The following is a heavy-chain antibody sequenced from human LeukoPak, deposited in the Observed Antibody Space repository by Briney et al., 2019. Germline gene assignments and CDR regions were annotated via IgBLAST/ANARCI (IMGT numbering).Heavy chain of an antibody. D-gene: IGHD2-15*01. CDR1: GFTFSSYW. J-gene: IGHJ4*02. Sequence: GGSLRLSFAASGFTFSSYWMSWVRQAPGKGLEWVANIKQDGSEKYYVDSVKGRFTISRDNAKNSLYLQMNSLRAEDTAVYYCASGVFCSGGSCYSIEDYWGQGTLVTVSS. CDR2: IKQDGSEK. V-gene: IGHV3-7*01. CDR3: ASGVFCSGGSCYSIEDY.